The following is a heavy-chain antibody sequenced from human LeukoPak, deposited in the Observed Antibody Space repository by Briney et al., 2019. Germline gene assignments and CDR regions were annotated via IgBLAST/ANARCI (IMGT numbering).Heavy chain of an antibody. CDR1: GFTFSSYS. J-gene: IGHJ4*02. D-gene: IGHD6-13*01. V-gene: IGHV3-21*01. Sequence: GGSLRLSCAASGFTFSSYSMNWVRQAPGKGLEWVSSISSSSYIYYADSVKGGFTISRDNAKNSLYLQMNSLRAEDTAVYYCARDFGGSWDTNWGQGTLVTVSS. CDR2: ISSSSYI. CDR3: ARDFGGSWDTN.